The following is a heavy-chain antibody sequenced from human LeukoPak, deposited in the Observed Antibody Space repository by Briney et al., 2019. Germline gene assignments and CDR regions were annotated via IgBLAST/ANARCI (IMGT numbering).Heavy chain of an antibody. J-gene: IGHJ4*02. V-gene: IGHV3-74*01. Sequence: GGSLRLSCAASGFTFSSYWMHWIRQAPGKGLVWVSRISDGGSTTTYADSVKGRFTISRDNAKNTLYLQMNGLRAEDTAVYYCSRSAYYDGSGNYYDYWGQGTLVTVSS. CDR2: ISDGGSTT. D-gene: IGHD3-22*01. CDR1: GFTFSSYW. CDR3: SRSAYYDGSGNYYDY.